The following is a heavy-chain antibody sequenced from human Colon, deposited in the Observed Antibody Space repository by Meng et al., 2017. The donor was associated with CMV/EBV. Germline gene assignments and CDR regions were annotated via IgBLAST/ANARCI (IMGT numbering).Heavy chain of an antibody. Sequence: SETLSLTCTVSGDSISSGDDYWSWVRQLPGKGLECIGYIFRSGTTYYNPSLKSRVTISVDTSQNQFSLRLSSVTAADTAVYYCARVYRRPTIAAVGTLDYWGQGTLVTVSS. CDR3: ARVYRRPTIAAVGTLDY. CDR1: GDSISSGDDY. J-gene: IGHJ4*02. CDR2: IFRSGTT. D-gene: IGHD6-13*01. V-gene: IGHV4-31*03.